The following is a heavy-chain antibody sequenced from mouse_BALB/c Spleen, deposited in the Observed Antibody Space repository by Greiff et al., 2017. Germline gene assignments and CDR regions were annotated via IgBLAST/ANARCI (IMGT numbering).Heavy chain of an antibody. Sequence: VKLMESGPGLVAPSQSLSITCTVSGFSLTSYGVHWVRQPPGKGLEWLGVIWAGGSTNYNSALMSRLSISKDNSKSQVFLKMNSLQTDDTAMYYCARDPIYYYGSFYAMDYWGQGTSVTVSS. CDR3: ARDPIYYYGSFYAMDY. CDR2: IWAGGST. D-gene: IGHD1-1*01. V-gene: IGHV2-9*02. CDR1: GFSLTSYG. J-gene: IGHJ4*01.